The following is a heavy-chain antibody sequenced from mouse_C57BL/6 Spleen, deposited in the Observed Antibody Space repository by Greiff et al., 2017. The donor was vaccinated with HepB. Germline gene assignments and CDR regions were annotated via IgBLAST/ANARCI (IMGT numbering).Heavy chain of an antibody. V-gene: IGHV1-19*01. J-gene: IGHJ4*01. CDR2: INPYNGGT. CDR3: ARPYYGNYCAMDY. Sequence: VHVKQSGPVLVKPGASVKMSCKASGYTFTDYYMNWVKQSHGKSLEWIGVINPYNGGTSYNQKFKGKATLTVDKSSSTAYMELNSLTSEDSAVYYCARPYYGNYCAMDYWGQGTSVTVSS. CDR1: GYTFTDYY. D-gene: IGHD2-10*01.